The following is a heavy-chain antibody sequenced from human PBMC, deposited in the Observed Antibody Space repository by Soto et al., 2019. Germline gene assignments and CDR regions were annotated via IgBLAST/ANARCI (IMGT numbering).Heavy chain of an antibody. J-gene: IGHJ4*02. CDR3: ARGPHLLYFGH. CDR1: GYSFTSYW. V-gene: IGHV5-51*01. CDR2: VYFGDSDT. Sequence: ASLKISCTGSGYSFTSYWIGWVRQMPGQGLEWMGIVYFGDSDTRYSPSFQGQVTISADKSISTAYLQWSSLKASDTAMYYCARGPHLLYFGHGGQGTLVAVDS.